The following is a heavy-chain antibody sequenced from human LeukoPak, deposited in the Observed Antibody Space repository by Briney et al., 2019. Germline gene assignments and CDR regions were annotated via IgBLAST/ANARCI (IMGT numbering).Heavy chain of an antibody. J-gene: IGHJ2*01. CDR3: ARQGTIVVVTDHWYFDL. V-gene: IGHV1-46*01. CDR2: INPSGGST. D-gene: IGHD2-21*02. CDR1: GYTFTSYY. Sequence: ASVKVSCTASGYTFTSYYMHWVRQAPGQGLEWMGIINPSGGSTSYAQKFQGRVTMTRDTSTSTVYMELSSLRSEDTAVYYCARQGTIVVVTDHWYFDLWGRGTLVTVSS.